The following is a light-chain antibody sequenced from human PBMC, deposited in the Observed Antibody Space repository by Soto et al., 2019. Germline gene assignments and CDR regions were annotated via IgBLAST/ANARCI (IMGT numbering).Light chain of an antibody. V-gene: IGLV2-23*02. Sequence: QSVLTQPASVSGSPGQSITISCTGTSSDVGSHNFVSWYQQHPGKATELMIFEVSKRPSGVSNRFSGSKSGNTASLTISGLQAEDEADYYCYSYVGSISFGGGTQLTVL. CDR2: EVS. CDR1: SSDVGSHNF. J-gene: IGLJ2*01. CDR3: YSYVGSIS.